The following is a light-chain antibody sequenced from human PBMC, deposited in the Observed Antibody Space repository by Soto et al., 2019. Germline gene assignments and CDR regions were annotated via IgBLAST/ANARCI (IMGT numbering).Light chain of an antibody. J-gene: IGKJ4*01. CDR1: RHITSW. CDR2: GAS. V-gene: IGKV1-12*01. Sequence: DIQLTQSPSFVSASVGDRVTISCRASRHITSWLAWYQQKPGKAPNLLIYGASSLEGGVSSRFSGAGSGTDFTLTISSLQPEDVATYYCQQASCVPLTFGGGTKVEIK. CDR3: QQASCVPLT.